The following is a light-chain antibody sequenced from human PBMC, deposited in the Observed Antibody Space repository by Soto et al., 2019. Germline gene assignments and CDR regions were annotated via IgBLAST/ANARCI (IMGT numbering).Light chain of an antibody. V-gene: IGKV3-20*01. J-gene: IGKJ5*01. CDR2: GVS. CDR3: QQYGSSPLIT. Sequence: ENILTQSPGTLSLSTGQRATLSCRASQRLSASDIAWYQQKPGQAPKFLIYGVSSRATGIPDRFSGSGSGTDFTLTISRLEPEDFAVYHCQQYGSSPLITFGQGTRLEIK. CDR1: QRLSASD.